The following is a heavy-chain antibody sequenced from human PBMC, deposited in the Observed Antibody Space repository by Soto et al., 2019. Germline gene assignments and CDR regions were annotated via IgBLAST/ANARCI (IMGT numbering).Heavy chain of an antibody. V-gene: IGHV4-39*01. CDR1: GGSISSSSYY. J-gene: IGHJ4*02. Sequence: ETLSLTCTVSGGSISSSSYYWGWIRQPPGKGLEWIGSIYYSGSTYYNPSLKSRVTISVDTSKNQFSLKLSSVTAADTAVYYCARRHYYDSSGYTFDYWGQGTLVTVSS. CDR3: ARRHYYDSSGYTFDY. CDR2: IYYSGST. D-gene: IGHD3-22*01.